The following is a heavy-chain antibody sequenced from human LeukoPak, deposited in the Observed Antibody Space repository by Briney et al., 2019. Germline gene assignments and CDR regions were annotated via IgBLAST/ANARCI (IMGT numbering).Heavy chain of an antibody. CDR3: AEYSSSSGAFDI. J-gene: IGHJ3*02. D-gene: IGHD6-6*01. Sequence: PSETLSLTCTVSGGSISSYYWSWIRQPPGKGLEWIGYIYYSGSTNYNPSLKSRVTISVDTSKNQFSLKLSSVAAADTAVYYCAEYSSSSGAFDIWGQGTMVTVSS. V-gene: IGHV4-59*01. CDR2: IYYSGST. CDR1: GGSISSYY.